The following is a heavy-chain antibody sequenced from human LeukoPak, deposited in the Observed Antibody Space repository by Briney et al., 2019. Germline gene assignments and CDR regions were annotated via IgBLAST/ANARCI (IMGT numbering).Heavy chain of an antibody. V-gene: IGHV1-69*06. CDR1: GGTFSSYA. D-gene: IGHD3-22*01. Sequence: SVKVSCKASGGTFSSYAISWVRQAPGQGLEWMGGIIPIFGTANYAQKFQGRVTITADKSTSTAYMELSSLRSEDTAVYYCARGMGYYYDSSGYYGGVALDYWGQGTLVTVSS. J-gene: IGHJ4*02. CDR2: IIPIFGTA. CDR3: ARGMGYYYDSSGYYGGVALDY.